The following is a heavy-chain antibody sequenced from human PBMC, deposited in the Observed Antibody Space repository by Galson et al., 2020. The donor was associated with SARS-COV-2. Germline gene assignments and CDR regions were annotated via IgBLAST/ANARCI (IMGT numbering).Heavy chain of an antibody. CDR1: GASISSGGHY. V-gene: IGHV4-31*03. D-gene: IGHD6-13*01. CDR3: ARAGGWGYSSSLFDN. Sequence: TLSLTCSVSGASISSGGHYWSWIRQHPGKGLEWIGYIYYSGSTYYNPSLNSRLTISLETSKNQFSLKLSSVTAADTAVYYCARAGGWGYSSSLFDNWGQGTLVTVSS. CDR2: IYYSGST. J-gene: IGHJ4*02.